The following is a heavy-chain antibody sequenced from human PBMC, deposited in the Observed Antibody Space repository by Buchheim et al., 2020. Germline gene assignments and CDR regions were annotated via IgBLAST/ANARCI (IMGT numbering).Heavy chain of an antibody. CDR2: ILYNGNT. D-gene: IGHD5-24*01. CDR3: ATQRRDGYNFWDF. Sequence: QLQLQESGPGLVKPSETLSLTCSVSGDSITSSSHYWGWIRQPPGKGLEWIGNILYNGNTYSSPSLRSRVAVIADTSKNQFSLMLKSVAAADTAVYYCATQRRDGYNFWDFWGQGIL. CDR1: GDSITSSSHY. V-gene: IGHV4-39*01. J-gene: IGHJ4*02.